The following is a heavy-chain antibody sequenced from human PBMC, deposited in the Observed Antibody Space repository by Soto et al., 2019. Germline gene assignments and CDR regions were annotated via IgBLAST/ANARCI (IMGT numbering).Heavy chain of an antibody. CDR1: GYTFTSYD. D-gene: IGHD3-3*01. CDR3: AGGPLVLRFLLLDV. CDR2: MNPNSGNT. J-gene: IGHJ6*01. V-gene: IGHV1-8*01. Sequence: QVQLVQSGAEVHKPGASVKVSCKASGYTFTSYDINWVRQATGQGLARMGWMNPNSGNTGYAQKFQGRVTMTRNTSISTAYVEQCSLRCEDTAVYYCAGGPLVLRFLLLDVWVQGSTVTVSS.